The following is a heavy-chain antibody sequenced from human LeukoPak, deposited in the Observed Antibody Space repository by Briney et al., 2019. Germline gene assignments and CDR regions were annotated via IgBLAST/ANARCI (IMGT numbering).Heavy chain of an antibody. CDR1: GYTFTGYY. CDR3: ARLFSLHYDFWSGTDY. J-gene: IGHJ4*02. V-gene: IGHV1-2*02. D-gene: IGHD3-3*01. Sequence: GASVKVSCKASGYTFTGYYMHWVRQAPGQGLEWMGWINPNSGGTNYAQKFQGRVTMTRDTSISTAYMELSRLRSDDTAVYYCARLFSLHYDFWSGTDYWGQGTLVTVSS. CDR2: INPNSGGT.